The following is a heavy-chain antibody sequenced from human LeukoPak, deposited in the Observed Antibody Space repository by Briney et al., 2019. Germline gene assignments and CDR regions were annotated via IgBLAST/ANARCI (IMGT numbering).Heavy chain of an antibody. Sequence: PGGSLRLSCAASEFTVSSNYMSWVRQAPGKGLEWVSVIHSGGSTYYANSVKGRFTISRDNAKNSLYLQMNSLRAEDTAVYYCARDAPYQTFDYWGQGTLVTVSS. J-gene: IGHJ4*02. CDR3: ARDAPYQTFDY. V-gene: IGHV3-66*02. CDR2: IHSGGST. D-gene: IGHD2-2*01. CDR1: EFTVSSNY.